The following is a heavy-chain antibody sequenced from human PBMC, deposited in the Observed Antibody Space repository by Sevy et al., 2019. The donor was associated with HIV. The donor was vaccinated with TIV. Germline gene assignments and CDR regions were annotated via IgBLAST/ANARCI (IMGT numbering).Heavy chain of an antibody. D-gene: IGHD6-13*01. CDR2: IGYDGSNK. Sequence: GGSLRLSCAASGFIFSNYGMHWVRQAPGKGLEWVAIIGYDGSNKYYADSVKGRFTISRDKSKNALYLQMNSLRAEDTAVYYCARDFAAAGTYYFDYWGQGTLVTVSS. J-gene: IGHJ4*02. CDR1: GFIFSNYG. V-gene: IGHV3-30*02. CDR3: ARDFAAAGTYYFDY.